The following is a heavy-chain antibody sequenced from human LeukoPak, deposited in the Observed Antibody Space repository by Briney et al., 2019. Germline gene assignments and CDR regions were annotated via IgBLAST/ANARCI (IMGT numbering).Heavy chain of an antibody. CDR1: GYSISSGYY. J-gene: IGHJ4*02. D-gene: IGHD1-26*01. Sequence: SETLSLTCAVWGYSISSGYYWGWIRQPPGKGLEWIGSIYHSGSTYYNPSLKSRVTISVDTSKNQFSLKLSSVTAADTAVYYCARHSKWELLLFDYWGQGTLVTVSS. CDR2: IYHSGST. CDR3: ARHSKWELLLFDY. V-gene: IGHV4-38-2*01.